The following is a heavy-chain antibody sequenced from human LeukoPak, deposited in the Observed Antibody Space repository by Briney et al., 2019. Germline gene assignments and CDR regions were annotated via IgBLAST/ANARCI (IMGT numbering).Heavy chain of an antibody. Sequence: PSETLSLTCTVSGGSISSYYWSWIRQPPGKGLEWIEFIYYSENTNYNPSLKSRVTISVDTSKNQFSLKLSSMTAADTAVYYCARGALLWFGDRMEYYFDYWGQGTLLTVSS. V-gene: IGHV4-59*01. D-gene: IGHD3-10*01. J-gene: IGHJ4*02. CDR1: GGSISSYY. CDR3: ARGALLWFGDRMEYYFDY. CDR2: IYYSENT.